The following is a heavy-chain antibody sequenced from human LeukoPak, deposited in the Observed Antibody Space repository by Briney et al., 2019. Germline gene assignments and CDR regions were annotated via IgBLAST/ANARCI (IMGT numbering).Heavy chain of an antibody. D-gene: IGHD6-19*01. Sequence: GGSLRLSCAASGFTFRNYAMSWVRQPPRKGLEWVSAISGRGGSRYYADSVKGRFTISRDNSKNTLYLQMNSLRAEDTAVYYCARGLKEWLALYHFDYWGQGALVTVSS. CDR1: GFTFRNYA. CDR3: ARGLKEWLALYHFDY. CDR2: ISGRGGSR. J-gene: IGHJ4*02. V-gene: IGHV3-23*01.